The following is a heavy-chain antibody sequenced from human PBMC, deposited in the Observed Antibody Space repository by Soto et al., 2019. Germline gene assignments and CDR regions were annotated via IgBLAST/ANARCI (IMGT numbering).Heavy chain of an antibody. D-gene: IGHD6-13*01. CDR3: AKSSAAGTLYNWFDP. Sequence: GGSLRLSCAASGFTFTSYAMNWVRQAPGKGLEWVSAISGSGGSTYYTDSVKGRFTISRDSSKNTLYLQMNGLRPDDTAVYYCAKSSAAGTLYNWFDPWGQGTLVTVSS. V-gene: IGHV3-23*01. CDR2: ISGSGGST. J-gene: IGHJ5*02. CDR1: GFTFTSYA.